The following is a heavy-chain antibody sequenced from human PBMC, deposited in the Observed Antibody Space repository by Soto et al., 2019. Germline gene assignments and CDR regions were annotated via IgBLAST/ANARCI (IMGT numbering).Heavy chain of an antibody. Sequence: GGSLRLSCAASGFTFSTYSMNWVRQAPGRGLEWVSAVSGSGDNTYYADSVKGRFTISRDNSKNTLYLQMSSLRAEDTALYYCAKRTFIAVAGTLDYWGQGTLVTVSS. D-gene: IGHD6-19*01. V-gene: IGHV3-23*01. CDR2: VSGSGDNT. CDR1: GFTFSTYS. CDR3: AKRTFIAVAGTLDY. J-gene: IGHJ4*02.